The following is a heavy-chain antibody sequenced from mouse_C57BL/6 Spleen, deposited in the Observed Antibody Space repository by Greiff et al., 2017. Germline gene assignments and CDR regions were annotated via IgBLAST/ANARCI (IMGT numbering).Heavy chain of an antibody. D-gene: IGHD2-5*01. J-gene: IGHJ1*03. V-gene: IGHV5-12*01. CDR1: GFTFSDYY. Sequence: EVQLVESGGGLVQPGGSLKLSCAASGFTFSDYYMYWVRQTPEKRLEWVAYISNGGGSTYYPDTVKGRFTISRDNAKNTLYLQMSRLKSEDTAMYYCARLDSTWYFDVWGTGTTVTVSS. CDR2: ISNGGGST. CDR3: ARLDSTWYFDV.